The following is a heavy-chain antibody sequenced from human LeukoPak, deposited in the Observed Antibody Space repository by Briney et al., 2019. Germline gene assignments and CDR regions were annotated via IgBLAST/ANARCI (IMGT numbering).Heavy chain of an antibody. D-gene: IGHD2-15*01. CDR2: ISSSSSTI. CDR1: GFTFSSYS. V-gene: IGHV3-48*02. J-gene: IGHJ6*03. Sequence: QPGGSLRLSCAASGFTFSSYSMNWVRQAPGKGLEWVSYISSSSSTIYYADSVKGRFTISRDNAKNSLYLQMNSPRDEDTAVYYCARDFRDCSGGSCYPYYYYYYMDVWGKGTTVTVSS. CDR3: ARDFRDCSGGSCYPYYYYYYMDV.